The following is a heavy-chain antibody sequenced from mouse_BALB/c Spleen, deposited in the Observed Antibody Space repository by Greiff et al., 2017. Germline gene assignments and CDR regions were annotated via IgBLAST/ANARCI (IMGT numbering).Heavy chain of an antibody. Sequence: QVHVKQSGPGLVAPSQSLSITCTVSGFSLTSYGVHWVRQPPGKGLEWLGVIWAGGSTNYNSALMSRLSISKDNSKSQVFLKMNSLQTDDTAMYYCARDHNWDGSYAMDYWGQGTSVTVSS. CDR3: ARDHNWDGSYAMDY. J-gene: IGHJ4*01. V-gene: IGHV2-9*02. CDR2: IWAGGST. D-gene: IGHD4-1*02. CDR1: GFSLTSYG.